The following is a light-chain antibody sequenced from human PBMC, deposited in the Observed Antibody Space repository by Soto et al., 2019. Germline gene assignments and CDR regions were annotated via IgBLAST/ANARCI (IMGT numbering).Light chain of an antibody. Sequence: QSVLTQPPSVSGAPGQRVTISCTGSSSNIGAGYDVHWYQQRPGTAPKLLIFGNINRPSGVPDRFSGSKSGNTASLTVSGLQAVDEADYYCSSYSDTNICVFGTGTKVTVL. CDR3: SSYSDTNICV. CDR1: SSNIGAGYD. J-gene: IGLJ1*01. CDR2: GNI. V-gene: IGLV1-40*01.